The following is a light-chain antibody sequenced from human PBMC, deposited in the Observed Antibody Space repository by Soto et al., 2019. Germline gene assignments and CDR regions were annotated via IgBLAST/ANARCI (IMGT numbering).Light chain of an antibody. V-gene: IGKV3-11*01. J-gene: IGKJ4*01. CDR2: DVS. CDR1: QSISSY. CDR3: QKCVNGHT. Sequence: EIVLTQSPATLSLAAGERATLSCRASQSISSYLGWYQQKPGQAPRLLIYDVSKRATGIPARFSGSGSGTDFTLTISSLEPEDFALYYCQKCVNGHTFGGGTKVETK.